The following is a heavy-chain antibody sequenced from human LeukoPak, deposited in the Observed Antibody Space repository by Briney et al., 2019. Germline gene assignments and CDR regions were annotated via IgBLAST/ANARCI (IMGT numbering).Heavy chain of an antibody. CDR3: AKADYSDYAFDY. CDR1: GFTVSSDY. D-gene: IGHD4-11*01. V-gene: IGHV3-23*01. J-gene: IGHJ4*02. Sequence: GGSLRLSCTASGFTVSSDYMSWVRQAPGKGLEWVSAIINSGGSTYYRDSVKGRFTISRDNSKNTLYLQINSLRAEDTAVYYCAKADYSDYAFDYWGQGTLVTVSS. CDR2: IINSGGST.